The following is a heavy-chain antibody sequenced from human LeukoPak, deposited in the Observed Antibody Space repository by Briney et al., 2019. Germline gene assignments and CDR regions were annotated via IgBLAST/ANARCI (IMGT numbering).Heavy chain of an antibody. CDR1: GFTFSSYE. D-gene: IGHD3-16*01. J-gene: IGHJ5*02. CDR3: ARDATFGDNWFDP. CDR2: ISSSGSTI. V-gene: IGHV3-48*03. Sequence: GGSLRLSCAASGFTFSSYEMNWVRQAPGKGLEWVSYISSSGSTIYYADSVKGRFTISRDNAKNSLYLQMNSLRAEDTAVYYCARDATFGDNWFDPWGQGTLVTVSS.